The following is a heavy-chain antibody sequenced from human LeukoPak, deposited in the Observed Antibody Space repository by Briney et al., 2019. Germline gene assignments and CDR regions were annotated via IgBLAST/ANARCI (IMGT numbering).Heavy chain of an antibody. CDR3: ARPNTMVRGVIITRGAFDI. D-gene: IGHD3-10*01. Sequence: SETLSLTCTVSGGSISSSSYYWGWIRQPPGKGLEWIGSIYYSGSTYYNPSLKSRVTISVDTFKNQFSLKLSSVTAADTAVYYCARPNTMVRGVIITRGAFDIWGQGTMVTVSS. CDR1: GGSISSSSYY. V-gene: IGHV4-39*01. CDR2: IYYSGST. J-gene: IGHJ3*02.